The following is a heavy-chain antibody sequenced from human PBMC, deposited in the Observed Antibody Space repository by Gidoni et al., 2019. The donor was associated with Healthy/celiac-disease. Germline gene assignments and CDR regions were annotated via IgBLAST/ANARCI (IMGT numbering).Heavy chain of an antibody. CDR3: AHRFRYSSGWSFFDY. V-gene: IGHV2-5*02. CDR2: LYWDDDK. CDR1: GFSLSTSGVG. J-gene: IGHJ4*02. D-gene: IGHD6-19*01. Sequence: QITLKESGPTLVKPTQTLTLSCTFSGFSLSTSGVGVGWIRQPPGKALEGLAHLYWDDDKRYSPSLKSRLTITKDTAKNQVVLTMTNMDPVDTATYYCAHRFRYSSGWSFFDYWGQGTLVTVSS.